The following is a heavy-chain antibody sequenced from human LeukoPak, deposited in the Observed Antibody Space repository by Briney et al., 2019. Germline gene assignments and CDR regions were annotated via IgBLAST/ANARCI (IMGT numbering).Heavy chain of an antibody. J-gene: IGHJ4*02. D-gene: IGHD4-17*01. Sequence: GESLKISCNGSGYXFSNYYICWVRRTPGKGLEWMGIIYPGDSDTRYSPSFQGQVTISADKSISSAYLQWSSLKASDTAMYYCARPPTTMTTPFAYWGQGTLVTVSS. CDR1: GYXFSNYY. CDR3: ARPPTTMTTPFAY. CDR2: IYPGDSDT. V-gene: IGHV5-51*01.